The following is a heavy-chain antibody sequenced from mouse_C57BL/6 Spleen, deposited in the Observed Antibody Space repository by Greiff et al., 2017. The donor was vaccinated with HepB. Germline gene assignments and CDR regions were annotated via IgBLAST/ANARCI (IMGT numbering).Heavy chain of an antibody. CDR2: IYPSDSET. CDR3: ARRSSSDFDY. CDR1: GYTFTSYW. J-gene: IGHJ2*01. V-gene: IGHV1-61*01. Sequence: QVQLQQPGAELVRPGSSVKLSCKASGYTFTSYWMDWVKQRPGQGLEWIGNIYPSDSETHYNQKFKDKATLTVDKSSSTAYMQLSSLTSEDSAVYYCARRSSSDFDYWGQGTTLTVSS. D-gene: IGHD1-1*01.